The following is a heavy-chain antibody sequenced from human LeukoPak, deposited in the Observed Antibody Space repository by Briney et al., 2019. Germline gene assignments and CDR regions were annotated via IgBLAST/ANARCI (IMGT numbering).Heavy chain of an antibody. J-gene: IGHJ4*02. D-gene: IGHD6-6*01. V-gene: IGHV3-21*01. Sequence: GGSLRLSCAASGFIFSSYSMNWVRQAPGKGLEWVSSISSSSSYIYYADSVKGRFTISRDNAKNSLYLQMNSLRAEDTAVYYCARETYSSSPNFDYWGQGTLVTVSS. CDR1: GFIFSSYS. CDR2: ISSSSSYI. CDR3: ARETYSSSPNFDY.